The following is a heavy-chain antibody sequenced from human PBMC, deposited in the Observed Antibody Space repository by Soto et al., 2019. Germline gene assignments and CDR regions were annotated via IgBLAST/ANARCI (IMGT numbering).Heavy chain of an antibody. CDR2: IYYSGST. D-gene: IGHD6-6*01. V-gene: IGHV4-39*02. CDR1: GGSISSSSYY. Sequence: SETLSLTCTVSGGSISSSSYYWGWIRQPPGKGLEWIGSIYYSGSTYYNPSLKSRVTISVDTSKNQFSLKLSSVTAADTAVYYCAREGYSSSPPLDAFDIWGQGTMVTVSS. CDR3: AREGYSSSPPLDAFDI. J-gene: IGHJ3*02.